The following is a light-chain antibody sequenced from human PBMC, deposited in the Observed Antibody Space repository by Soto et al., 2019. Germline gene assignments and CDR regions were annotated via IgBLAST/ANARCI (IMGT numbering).Light chain of an antibody. Sequence: DIQLTQSPSFLSASVGDRVTITCRASQGISSYLAWYQQKPGKAPKLLIYAASTLQSGVPSRFSGDGSGTEFTLAISSLLTEDFATYCCQQHNSYPSYSFGQGTKLEIK. CDR2: AAS. CDR1: QGISSY. CDR3: QQHNSYPSYS. J-gene: IGKJ2*01. V-gene: IGKV1-9*01.